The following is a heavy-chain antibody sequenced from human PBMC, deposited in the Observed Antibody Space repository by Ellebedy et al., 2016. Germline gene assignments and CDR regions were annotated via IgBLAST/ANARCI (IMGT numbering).Heavy chain of an antibody. V-gene: IGHV3-9*01. J-gene: IGHJ4*02. Sequence: LKISCAASGFTFDQYAMNWVRQAPGKGLEWVSGISWSSGSIGYADSVKGRFTISRDNAKNSLYLQMNSLRAEDTALYYCAKDIAVAGWGGFDYWGQGTLVTVSS. CDR3: AKDIAVAGWGGFDY. D-gene: IGHD6-19*01. CDR2: ISWSSGSI. CDR1: GFTFDQYA.